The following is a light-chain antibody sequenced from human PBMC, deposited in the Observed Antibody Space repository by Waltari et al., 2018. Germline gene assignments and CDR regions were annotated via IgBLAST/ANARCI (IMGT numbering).Light chain of an antibody. Sequence: QLVVTQSPSASASLGASVKLTCTLDSGHSSYAVAWHQQQPKKGPRFLMKINSDGSHRKGDGIPDPFSGSSSGAERSLTISSLQSEDEADYYCQTWGTGIVVFGGGTRLTVL. CDR2: INSDGSH. J-gene: IGLJ2*01. CDR3: QTWGTGIVV. CDR1: SGHSSYA. V-gene: IGLV4-69*01.